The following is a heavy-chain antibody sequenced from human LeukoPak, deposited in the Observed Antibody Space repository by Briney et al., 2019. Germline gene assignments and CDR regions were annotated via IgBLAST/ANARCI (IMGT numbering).Heavy chain of an antibody. J-gene: IGHJ4*02. D-gene: IGHD3-22*01. CDR2: INHSGST. V-gene: IGHV4-34*01. CDR3: ATLGEYYDTSGYYYN. CDR1: GGSFSGFY. Sequence: SETLSLTCAVYGGSFSGFYWSWIRQPPGKGLEWIGEINHSGSTYYNPSLKSRVTISVDTSKKQFSLRVTSVTAADTAVYYCATLGEYYDTSGYYYNWGQGTLVTVSS.